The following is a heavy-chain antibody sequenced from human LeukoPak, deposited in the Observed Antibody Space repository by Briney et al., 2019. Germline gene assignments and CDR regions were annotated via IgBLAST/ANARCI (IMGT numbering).Heavy chain of an antibody. CDR2: ISSSGSTI. CDR1: GFTFSDYY. CDR3: ARDREYDSSGYYYYYYYMDV. J-gene: IGHJ6*03. D-gene: IGHD3-22*01. Sequence: PGGSLRLSCAASGFTFSDYYMSWIRQAPGKGLECVSYISSSGSTIYYADSVKGRFTISRDNAKNSLYLQMNSLRAEDTAVYYCARDREYDSSGYYYYYYYMDVWGKGTTVTVSS. V-gene: IGHV3-11*01.